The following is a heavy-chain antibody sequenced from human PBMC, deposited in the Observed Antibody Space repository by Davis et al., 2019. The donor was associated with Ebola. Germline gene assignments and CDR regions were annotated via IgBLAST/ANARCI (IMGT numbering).Heavy chain of an antibody. V-gene: IGHV4-59*01. Sequence: SETLSLTCTVSGGSISSYYWSWIRQPPGKGLEWIGYMYYSGSTNYNPSLKSGVTISVDTSKNQFSLKLSSVTAADTAVYYCARDRGIAARFFDYWGQGTLVTVSS. CDR3: ARDRGIAARFFDY. J-gene: IGHJ4*02. CDR1: GGSISSYY. D-gene: IGHD6-6*01. CDR2: MYYSGST.